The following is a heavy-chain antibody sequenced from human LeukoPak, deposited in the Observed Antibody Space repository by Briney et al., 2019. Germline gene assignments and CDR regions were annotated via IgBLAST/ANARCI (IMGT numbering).Heavy chain of an antibody. Sequence: PGGSLRLSCAASGFTFSSYWMNWVRQAPGKGLVWVSRINTDESTTNYADSVKGRFTISRDNAKNTVYLQMNSLRAEDTAVYYCVGDFHSGSYYGGNFDYWGQGTLVTVSS. V-gene: IGHV3-74*01. J-gene: IGHJ4*02. CDR1: GFTFSSYW. D-gene: IGHD1-26*01. CDR3: VGDFHSGSYYGGNFDY. CDR2: INTDESTT.